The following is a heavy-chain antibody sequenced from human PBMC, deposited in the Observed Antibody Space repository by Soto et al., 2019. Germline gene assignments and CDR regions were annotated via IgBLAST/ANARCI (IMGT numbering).Heavy chain of an antibody. CDR3: RKDVHEAAADN. CDR1: GFAFSNYW. Sequence: EVQLVESGGGLVQPGESLRLSCEASGFAFSNYWMHWVRRAPGKGLEWVSRIKRDGSVTQYAGFVKGRFSISRDNAKNTMYLQLNTLRVEGTAVYYCRKDVHEAAADNWGQGTLVTVSS. V-gene: IGHV3-74*03. CDR2: IKRDGSVT. J-gene: IGHJ4*02. D-gene: IGHD6-13*01.